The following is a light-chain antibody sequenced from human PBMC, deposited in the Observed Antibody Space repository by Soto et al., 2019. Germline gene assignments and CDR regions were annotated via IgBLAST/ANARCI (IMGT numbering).Light chain of an antibody. CDR3: QQYKYYPPG. V-gene: IGKV3-15*01. J-gene: IGKJ4*01. CDR1: QSVSSD. Sequence: EIVMTQSPATLSVSPGERATLSCRASQSVSSDLAWYQQKPGQAPRLLIYGASTRATGIPARFSGSGSGTEFTLTISSLQSEDFAVYYCQQYKYYPPGFGGGTKVEIK. CDR2: GAS.